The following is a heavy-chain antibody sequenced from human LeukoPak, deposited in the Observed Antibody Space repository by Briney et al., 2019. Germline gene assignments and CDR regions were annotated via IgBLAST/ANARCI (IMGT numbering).Heavy chain of an antibody. Sequence: GGSLRLSCAASGFTFSLYGMHWVRQAPGKGPEWVAIISHDGSDKYYADSVKGRFTLSRDNSKNTVYLQMDSLRSEDTAVYYCAKDRDEWASTGFSDYWGQGTLVTVSS. D-gene: IGHD1-1*01. CDR2: ISHDGSDK. J-gene: IGHJ4*02. CDR1: GFTFSLYG. V-gene: IGHV3-30*18. CDR3: AKDRDEWASTGFSDY.